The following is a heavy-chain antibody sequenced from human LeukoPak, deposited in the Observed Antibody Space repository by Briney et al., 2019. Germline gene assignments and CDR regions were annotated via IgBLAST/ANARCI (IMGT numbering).Heavy chain of an antibody. J-gene: IGHJ5*02. D-gene: IGHD3-22*01. Sequence: SSETLSLTCTVSGGSISSYYWSWIRQPPGKGLEWIGYIYYSGSTYYNPSLKSRVTISVDTSKNQFSLKLSSVTAADTAVYYCARHYYDSSGYLWFDPWGQGTLVTVSS. CDR3: ARHYYDSSGYLWFDP. CDR2: IYYSGST. V-gene: IGHV4-59*04. CDR1: GGSISSYY.